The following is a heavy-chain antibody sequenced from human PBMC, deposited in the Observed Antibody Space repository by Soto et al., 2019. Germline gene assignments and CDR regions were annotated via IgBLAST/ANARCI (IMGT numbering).Heavy chain of an antibody. J-gene: IGHJ4*02. CDR1: GYSFTCYA. CDR2: IYAGNGNT. D-gene: IGHD6-13*01. V-gene: IGHV1-3*05. Sequence: QVQIVQSAAEEKKPWASVQVSSKASGYSFTCYAMHRVRQAPGQRREWMGWIYAGNGNTKYSQKFQGRVTSTRATSASKDDLELSSLRSEDTAVYYCASDGAAADYWGQGPRVTVSS. CDR3: ASDGAAADY.